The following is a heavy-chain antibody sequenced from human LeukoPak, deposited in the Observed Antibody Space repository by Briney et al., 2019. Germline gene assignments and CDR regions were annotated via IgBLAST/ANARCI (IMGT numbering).Heavy chain of an antibody. CDR1: GFTFSSYE. D-gene: IGHD3-16*01. Sequence: PGGSLRLSCAASGFTFSSYEMNWVRQAPGKGLEWLSYISSIGSTIHYADSVKGRFTISRDNSKNTLYLQMNSLRAEDTAVYYCASLTSGSGAFDIWGQGTMVTVSS. J-gene: IGHJ3*02. CDR3: ASLTSGSGAFDI. CDR2: ISSIGSTI. V-gene: IGHV3-48*03.